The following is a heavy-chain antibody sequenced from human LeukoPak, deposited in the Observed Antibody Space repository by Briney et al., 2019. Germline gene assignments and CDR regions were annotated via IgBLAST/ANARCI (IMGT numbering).Heavy chain of an antibody. CDR2: IWYDGSNK. Sequence: GGSLRLSCAASGFTFSSYGMHWVRQAPGKGLEWVAVIWYDGSNKYYADSVKGRFTISRDNSKNTLYLQMNSLRAEDTAVYYCAKAYSPNAFDIWGQGTMVTVSP. V-gene: IGHV3-33*06. CDR3: AKAYSPNAFDI. CDR1: GFTFSSYG. D-gene: IGHD2-21*01. J-gene: IGHJ3*02.